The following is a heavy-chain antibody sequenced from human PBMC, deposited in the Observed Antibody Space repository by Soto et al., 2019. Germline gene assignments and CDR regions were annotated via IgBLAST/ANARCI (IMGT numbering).Heavy chain of an antibody. CDR2: ISAYHGNT. V-gene: IGHV1-18*01. J-gene: IGHJ4*02. CDR3: ARDLGVEFDYLPAY. D-gene: IGHD3-9*01. Sequence: QVQLVQSGAEVKKPGASVKVSCKASGYTFTSYGFNWVRQAPGQGLEWMGWISAYHGNTDYPLKFQGRVTMTTDSSTNTAYMELRSLRSDDTAVYFCARDLGVEFDYLPAYWGQGTLVTVSS. CDR1: GYTFTSYG.